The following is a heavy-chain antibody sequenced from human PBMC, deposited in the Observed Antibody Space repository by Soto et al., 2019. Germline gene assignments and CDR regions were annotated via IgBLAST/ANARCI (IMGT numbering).Heavy chain of an antibody. J-gene: IGHJ4*02. CDR2: IYYSGST. CDR3: ASVEVGGYLEDPENYYFDY. CDR1: GGSISSSSYY. Sequence: SETLSLTCTVSGGSISSSSYYWGWIRQPPGKGLEWIGSIYYSGSTYYNPSLKSRVTISVDTSKNQFSLKLSSVTAADTAVYYCASVEVGGYLEDPENYYFDYWGQGTLVTVSS. V-gene: IGHV4-39*01. D-gene: IGHD1-26*01.